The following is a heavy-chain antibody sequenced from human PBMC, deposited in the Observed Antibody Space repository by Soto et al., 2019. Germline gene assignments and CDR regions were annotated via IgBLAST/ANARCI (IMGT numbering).Heavy chain of an antibody. Sequence: LRLSCAASGFTFSSYSMNWVRQAPGKGLEWVSSISSSSSYIYYADSVKGRFTISRDNAKNSLYLQMNSLRAEDTAVYYCARDPPGPYCSSTSCYVGYWGQGTLVTVS. V-gene: IGHV3-21*01. CDR3: ARDPPGPYCSSTSCYVGY. CDR1: GFTFSSYS. D-gene: IGHD2-2*01. CDR2: ISSSSSYI. J-gene: IGHJ4*02.